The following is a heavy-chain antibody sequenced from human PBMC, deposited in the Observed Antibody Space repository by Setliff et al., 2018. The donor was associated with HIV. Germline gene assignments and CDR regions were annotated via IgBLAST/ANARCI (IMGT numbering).Heavy chain of an antibody. D-gene: IGHD3-16*01. Sequence: ASVKVSCKASGYTFTNYDINWVRQAPGQGLEWMGWISTYNGNANYAQKFQGRVTMTTHTSTTTAHMELRSLRSDDTAVYYCATAGGRSWFDPWGPGTLVTVSS. CDR1: GYTFTNYD. J-gene: IGHJ5*02. CDR2: ISTYNGNA. CDR3: ATAGGRSWFDP. V-gene: IGHV1-18*01.